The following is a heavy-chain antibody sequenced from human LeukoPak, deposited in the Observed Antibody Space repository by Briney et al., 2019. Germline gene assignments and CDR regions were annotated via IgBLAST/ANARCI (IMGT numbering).Heavy chain of an antibody. CDR2: IYSGGST. CDR1: GFTFSDYY. CDR3: ARAYYDSSGYPDY. V-gene: IGHV3-66*01. D-gene: IGHD3-22*01. J-gene: IGHJ4*02. Sequence: GGSLRLSCAASGFTFSDYYMSWVRQAPGKGLEWVSVIYSGGSTYYADSVKGRFTISRDNSKNTLYLQMNSLRAEDTAVYYCARAYYDSSGYPDYWGQGTLVTVSS.